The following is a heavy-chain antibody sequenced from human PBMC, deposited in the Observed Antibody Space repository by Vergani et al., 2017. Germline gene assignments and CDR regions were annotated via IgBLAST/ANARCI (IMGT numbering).Heavy chain of an antibody. D-gene: IGHD3-10*01. Sequence: QVQLQQWGAGLLKPSETLSLTCAVYGGSFSGYYWSWIRQPPSKGLEWIGEINHSGSTNYNPSLTSRVTISVDTSKNQFSLKLSSVTAADTAVYYCARGRGRYYGSGSLNWFDPWGQGTLVTVSS. V-gene: IGHV4-34*01. CDR2: INHSGST. J-gene: IGHJ5*02. CDR3: ARGRGRYYGSGSLNWFDP. CDR1: GGSFSGYY.